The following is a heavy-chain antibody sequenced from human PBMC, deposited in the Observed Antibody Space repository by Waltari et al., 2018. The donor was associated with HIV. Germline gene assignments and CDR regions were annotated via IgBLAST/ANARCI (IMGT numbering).Heavy chain of an antibody. CDR3: AHIHGYYYNAEVGAFDT. D-gene: IGHD1-26*01. CDR2: IYWNDGR. Sequence: QITLKESGPTLVKPTQTLTLTCTFSGFSLSTTGVGVGWIRQPPGKALEWLAVIYWNDGRRYSPSLRNRLIITKDTSKNQVVLTMTDMDPVDTATYFCAHIHGYYYNAEVGAFDTWGQGIMVTVSS. CDR1: GFSLSTTGVG. V-gene: IGHV2-5*01. J-gene: IGHJ3*02.